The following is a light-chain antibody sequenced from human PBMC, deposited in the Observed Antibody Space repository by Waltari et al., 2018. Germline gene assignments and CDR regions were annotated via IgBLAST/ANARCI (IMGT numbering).Light chain of an antibody. CDR2: WAS. CDR1: QSVLYNSDNKNY. J-gene: IGKJ1*01. Sequence: DIVMTQSPDSLSVSLGESATINCKSRQSVLYNSDNKNYLAWYQQKPGQPPKLLIYWASTRESGVPDRFSGSGSGTDFTLTISSLQAEDVAVYYCQQYYGTPPTFGQGTKVEIK. V-gene: IGKV4-1*01. CDR3: QQYYGTPPT.